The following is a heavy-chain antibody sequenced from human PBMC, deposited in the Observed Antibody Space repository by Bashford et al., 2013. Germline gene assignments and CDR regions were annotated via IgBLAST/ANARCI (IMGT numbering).Heavy chain of an antibody. CDR1: GYTFTSYG. V-gene: IGHV1-18*01. D-gene: IGHD4-17*01. CDR2: ISAYNGNT. J-gene: IGHJ6*02. Sequence: ASVKVSCKASGYTFTSYGISWVRQAPGQGLEWMGWISAYNGNTNYAQKLQGRVTMTTDTSTSTAYMELRSLRSDDTAVYYCARDSEPTGYYGMDVWGQGTTVTVSS. CDR3: ARDSEPTGYYGMDV.